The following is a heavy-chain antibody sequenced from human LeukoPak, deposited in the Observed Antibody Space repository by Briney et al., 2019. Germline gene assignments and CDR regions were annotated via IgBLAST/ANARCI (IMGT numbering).Heavy chain of an antibody. Sequence: GGTLRLSCAVSGFTFSRYSMSWVRQPPGKGLEWVAAISGSGGSTYYADSVKGRFTISRDHSKNTLYLQMNSLRAEDTVVYYCAKVWDFWSGYYFPLSTYYFDYWGQGTLVTVSS. CDR3: AKVWDFWSGYYFPLSTYYFDY. CDR2: ISGSGGST. D-gene: IGHD3-3*01. V-gene: IGHV3-23*01. CDR1: GFTFSRYS. J-gene: IGHJ4*02.